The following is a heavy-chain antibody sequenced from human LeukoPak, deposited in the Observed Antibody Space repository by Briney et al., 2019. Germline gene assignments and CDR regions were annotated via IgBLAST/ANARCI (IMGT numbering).Heavy chain of an antibody. CDR3: ARTPSDYYDSSGYYPPGFDY. D-gene: IGHD3-22*01. J-gene: IGHJ4*02. CDR2: IYYSGST. V-gene: IGHV4-59*01. CDR1: GGSISSYY. Sequence: PSETLSLTCTVSGGSISSYYWSWIRQPPGKGLEWIGYIYYSGSTSYNPSLKSRVTISVDTSKNQFSLKLSSVTAADTAVYYCARTPSDYYDSSGYYPPGFDYWGQGTLVTVSS.